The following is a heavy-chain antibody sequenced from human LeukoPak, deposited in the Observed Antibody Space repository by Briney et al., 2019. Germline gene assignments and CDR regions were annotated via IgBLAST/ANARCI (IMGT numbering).Heavy chain of an antibody. Sequence: SETLSLTCTVSGGSLSSYDWDWIGQPPGKGLEWIGYIHHSGRDSYNPSLKSRVTISVDTSRNQFSLTLNSVTAADTAIYYCASHRYSFDSSGPLGWGQGTLVTVSS. CDR2: IHHSGRD. D-gene: IGHD3-22*01. J-gene: IGHJ4*02. CDR1: GGSLSSYD. V-gene: IGHV4-59*08. CDR3: ASHRYSFDSSGPLG.